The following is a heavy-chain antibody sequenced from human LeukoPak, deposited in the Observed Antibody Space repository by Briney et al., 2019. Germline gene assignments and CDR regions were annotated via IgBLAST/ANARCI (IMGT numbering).Heavy chain of an antibody. V-gene: IGHV1-8*01. J-gene: IGHJ4*02. CDR2: MNPNSGNT. CDR3: ARATAAAGPYFDY. CDR1: GYTFNVYD. Sequence: ASVKVSCKASGYTFNVYDLNWVRQATGQGLEWMGWMNPNSGNTGYAQKFQGRVTMTRDTSINTAYMELSSLTSEDTAVYYCARATAAAGPYFDYWGQGTLVTVSS. D-gene: IGHD6-13*01.